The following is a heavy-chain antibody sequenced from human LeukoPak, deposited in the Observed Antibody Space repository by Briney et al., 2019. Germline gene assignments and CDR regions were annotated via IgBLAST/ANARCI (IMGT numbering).Heavy chain of an antibody. V-gene: IGHV3-23*01. CDR1: GFTFSSYA. D-gene: IGHD3-22*01. Sequence: PGGSLGLSCAASGFTFSSYAMSWVRQAPGKGLEWVSGISGSGGSTYYADSVKGRFTISRDNSKNTLYLQMNSLRAEDTAVYYCAKDGAVVASGWFDPWGQGTLVTVS. CDR2: ISGSGGST. CDR3: AKDGAVVASGWFDP. J-gene: IGHJ5*02.